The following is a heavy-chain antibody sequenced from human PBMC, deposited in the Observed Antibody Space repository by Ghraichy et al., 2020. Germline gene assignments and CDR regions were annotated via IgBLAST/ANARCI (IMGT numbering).Heavy chain of an antibody. V-gene: IGHV3-66*01. D-gene: IGHD4-17*01. CDR1: GFTVSSNY. CDR3: ARVEYGDYGVYFDY. J-gene: IGHJ4*02. Sequence: SCAASGFTVSSNYMSWVRQAPGKGLEWVSVIYSGGSTYYADSVKGRFTISRDNSKNTLYLQMNSLRAEDTAVYYCARVEYGDYGVYFDYWGQGTLVTVSS. CDR2: IYSGGST.